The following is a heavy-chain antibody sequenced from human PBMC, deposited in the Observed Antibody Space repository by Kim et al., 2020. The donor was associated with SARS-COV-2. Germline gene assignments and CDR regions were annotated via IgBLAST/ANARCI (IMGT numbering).Heavy chain of an antibody. J-gene: IGHJ5*02. Sequence: SVKVSCKASGGTFSSYAISWVRQAPGQGLEWMGGIIPIFGTANYAQKFQGRVTITADESTSTAYMELSSLRSEDTAVYYCARGREYSSGWYYHWFDPWGQGTLVTVSS. CDR2: IIPIFGTA. V-gene: IGHV1-69*13. CDR1: GGTFSSYA. CDR3: ARGREYSSGWYYHWFDP. D-gene: IGHD6-19*01.